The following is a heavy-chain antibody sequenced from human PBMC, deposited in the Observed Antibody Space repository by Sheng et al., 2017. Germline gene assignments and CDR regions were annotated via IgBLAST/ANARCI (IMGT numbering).Heavy chain of an antibody. CDR1: GFTFSDHY. V-gene: IGHV3-72*01. CDR2: TRNKANSYTT. Sequence: EVQLVESGGGLVQPGGSLRLSCAASGFTFSDHYMDWVRQAPGKGLEWVGRTRNKANSYTTEYAASVKGRFTISRDDSKNSLYLQMNSLKTEDTAVYYCARVGYSSGWYGCFDYWGQGTLVTVSS. D-gene: IGHD6-19*01. J-gene: IGHJ4*02. CDR3: ARVGYSSGWYGCFDY.